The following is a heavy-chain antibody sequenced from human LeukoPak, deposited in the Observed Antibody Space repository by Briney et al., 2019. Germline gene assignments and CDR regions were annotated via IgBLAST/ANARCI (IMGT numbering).Heavy chain of an antibody. J-gene: IGHJ4*02. Sequence: GGSLRLSCTASIFSFSNYGMHWVRQAPGKGLEWVAVISYDGSNKYYADSVKGRFTISRDNSKKMLYLQLNSLRAEDTAVYYCVKGVTRGYYDSSGHYSPSDYWGQGTLVTVSS. CDR3: VKGVTRGYYDSSGHYSPSDY. V-gene: IGHV3-30*18. CDR1: IFSFSNYG. CDR2: ISYDGSNK. D-gene: IGHD3-22*01.